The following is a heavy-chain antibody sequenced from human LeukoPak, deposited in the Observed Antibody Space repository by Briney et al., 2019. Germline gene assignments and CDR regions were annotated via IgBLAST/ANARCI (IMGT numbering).Heavy chain of an antibody. Sequence: SETLSLTCSVSGDDISSSNWWTWVRQPPQKGLEWIGEVYHSGSTNYNPSLKNRIYMSVDKSQNRFSLRLTSVTAADTAVYFCARVSGSGLYFKSFGPWGQGTLVIVSS. CDR1: GDDISSSNW. CDR2: VYHSGST. J-gene: IGHJ5*01. CDR3: ARVSGSGLYFKSFGP. D-gene: IGHD3-10*01. V-gene: IGHV4-4*02.